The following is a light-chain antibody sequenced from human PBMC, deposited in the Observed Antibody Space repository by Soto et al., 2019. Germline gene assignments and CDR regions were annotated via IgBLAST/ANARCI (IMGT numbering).Light chain of an antibody. CDR2: DAS. Sequence: DIQMTQSPSTLSASVGDRVTITCRASQSISSWSAWYQQKPGKAPKLLIYDASSLESGVPSRFSGSGSGTEFTLTISSLQPDDFATYYCQQYNSYSPMYTFGQGTKVDIK. J-gene: IGKJ2*01. CDR3: QQYNSYSPMYT. V-gene: IGKV1-5*01. CDR1: QSISSW.